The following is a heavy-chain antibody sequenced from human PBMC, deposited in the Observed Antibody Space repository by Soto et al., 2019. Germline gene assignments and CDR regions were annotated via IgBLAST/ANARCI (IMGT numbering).Heavy chain of an antibody. J-gene: IGHJ4*02. Sequence: SETLSLTCTVSGGSISSSSYYWGWIRQPPGKGLEWIGSIYYSGSTYYNPSLKSRVTISVDTSKNQFSLKLSSVTAADTAVYYCATNSHVDTAMVTFDYWGQGTLVTVSS. CDR1: GGSISSSSYY. V-gene: IGHV4-39*01. CDR2: IYYSGST. CDR3: ATNSHVDTAMVTFDY. D-gene: IGHD5-18*01.